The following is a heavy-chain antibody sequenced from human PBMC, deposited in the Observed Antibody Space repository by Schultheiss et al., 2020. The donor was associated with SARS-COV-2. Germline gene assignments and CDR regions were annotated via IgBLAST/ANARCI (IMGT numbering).Heavy chain of an antibody. CDR1: GGSFSAYY. V-gene: IGHV4-34*01. CDR3: ARGLDHYYYYTMDV. CDR2: IYHSGPT. Sequence: SETLSLTCAVFGGSFSAYYWSWIRQPPGKGLEWIGSIYHSGPTYYNPSLKSRVTISVDTSKNQFSLKLISVTAADTAVYYCARGLDHYYYYTMDVWGQGTTVTVSS. D-gene: IGHD2-2*03. J-gene: IGHJ6*02.